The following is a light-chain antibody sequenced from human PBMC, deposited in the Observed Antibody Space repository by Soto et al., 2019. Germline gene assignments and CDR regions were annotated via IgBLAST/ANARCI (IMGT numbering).Light chain of an antibody. CDR2: TSS. Sequence: IAMTQSPASLSASVGDRVTITCRASQTIATYLNWCQHKSGRAPKLLIYTSSSVNSGVSSRFRGSGSGTDFTLTINDVPPEDAATYYCPQSYSSLVTCGAGPKVEIK. J-gene: IGKJ4*01. V-gene: IGKV1-39*01. CDR3: PQSYSSLVT. CDR1: QTIATY.